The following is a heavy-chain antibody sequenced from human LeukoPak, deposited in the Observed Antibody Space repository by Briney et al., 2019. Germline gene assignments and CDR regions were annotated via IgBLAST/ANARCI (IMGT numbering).Heavy chain of an antibody. CDR2: ISYDGGNT. CDR3: AKEGTGIHFDY. D-gene: IGHD1-1*01. J-gene: IGHJ4*02. Sequence: GGSLRLSCAASGFTFSSNAIQWVRQAPGKGLEWVAEISYDGGNTYYADSVKGRFTISRDNSKNTLYLQMNSLRAEDTAVYYCAKEGTGIHFDYWGQGTLVTVSS. CDR1: GFTFSSNA. V-gene: IGHV3-30-3*01.